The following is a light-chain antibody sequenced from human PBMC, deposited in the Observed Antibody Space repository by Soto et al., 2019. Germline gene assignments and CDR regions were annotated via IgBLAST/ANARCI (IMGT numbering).Light chain of an antibody. CDR3: QQSYSSPIT. CDR2: AGS. Sequence: DLQVTQSPSSLSASVGDRVTIACRASQTIQAFLNWYQQRPGKAPKLLIYAGSTLQSGVPSRFSGRRSGTDFTLTISNLQPEDFATYYCQQSYSSPITFGPGTKVDIK. J-gene: IGKJ3*01. CDR1: QTIQAF. V-gene: IGKV1-39*01.